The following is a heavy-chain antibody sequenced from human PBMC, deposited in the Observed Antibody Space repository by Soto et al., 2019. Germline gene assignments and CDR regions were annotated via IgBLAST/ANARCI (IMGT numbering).Heavy chain of an antibody. CDR1: GFTFSSYS. CDR2: ISSSSSYI. J-gene: IGHJ4*02. V-gene: IGHV3-21*01. D-gene: IGHD5-12*01. CDR3: ASYRDGYNTRALDY. Sequence: GGSLRLSCAASGFTFSSYSMNWVRQAPGKGLEWVSSISSSSSYIYYADSVKGRFTISRDNAKNSLYLQMNSLRAEDTAVYYCASYRDGYNTRALDYWGQGTLVTVSS.